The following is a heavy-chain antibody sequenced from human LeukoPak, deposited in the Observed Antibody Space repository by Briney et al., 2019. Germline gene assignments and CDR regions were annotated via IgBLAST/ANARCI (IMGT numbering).Heavy chain of an antibody. CDR3: AKAASSIYYYYYYMDV. V-gene: IGHV3-7*03. CDR2: INQDGSEK. Sequence: GGSLRLSCAASGFTFDDYGMSWVRQAPGKGLEWVANINQDGSEKFYVDSVKGRFTISRDNSNNTLYLQMSSLRAEDTAVYYCAKAASSIYYYYYYMDVWGKGTTVTVSS. D-gene: IGHD3-3*02. CDR1: GFTFDDYG. J-gene: IGHJ6*03.